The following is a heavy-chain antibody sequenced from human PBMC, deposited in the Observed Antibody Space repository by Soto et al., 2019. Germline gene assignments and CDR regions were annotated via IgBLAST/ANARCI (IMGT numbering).Heavy chain of an antibody. D-gene: IGHD3-10*01. Sequence: GGSLRLSCAASGFTFSSYAMHWVRQAPGKGLEWVAVISYDGSNKYYADSVKGRFTISRDNSKNTLYLQMNSLRAEDTAVYYCAKDRRRHYYGSGPHSYFDYWGQGTLVTVSS. J-gene: IGHJ4*02. CDR1: GFTFSSYA. CDR3: AKDRRRHYYGSGPHSYFDY. V-gene: IGHV3-30-3*01. CDR2: ISYDGSNK.